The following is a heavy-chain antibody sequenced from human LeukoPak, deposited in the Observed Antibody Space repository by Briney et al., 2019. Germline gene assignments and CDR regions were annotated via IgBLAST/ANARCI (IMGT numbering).Heavy chain of an antibody. V-gene: IGHV4-59*01. D-gene: IGHD3-3*01. CDR1: GASMSNSY. CDR3: TRLIGTYYDFWTGSVSGGDILLTFDY. J-gene: IGHJ4*02. Sequence: SETLSLTCTVSGASMSNSYWNWIRQPPGKGLEWIGYTHSTGRTNHNPSLKSRVSMSTDTSKNQFSLELTSVTAADTAVYYCTRLIGTYYDFWTGSVSGGDILLTFDYWGRGTLVTVSS. CDR2: THSTGRT.